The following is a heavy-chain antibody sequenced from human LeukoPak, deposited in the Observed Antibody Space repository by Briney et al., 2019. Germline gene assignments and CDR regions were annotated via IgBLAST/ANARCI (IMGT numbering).Heavy chain of an antibody. CDR2: ISGSGGST. CDR3: AKKVNYYDTSDPGGWFDP. D-gene: IGHD3-22*01. Sequence: GGSLRLSCAASGFTFSSYAMSWVRQAPGKGLGWVSTISGSGGSTYSADSVKGRFTISRDNSKNTLYLQMNSLRAEDTAVYFCAKKVNYYDTSDPGGWFDPWGQGTLVTVSS. V-gene: IGHV3-23*01. J-gene: IGHJ5*02. CDR1: GFTFSSYA.